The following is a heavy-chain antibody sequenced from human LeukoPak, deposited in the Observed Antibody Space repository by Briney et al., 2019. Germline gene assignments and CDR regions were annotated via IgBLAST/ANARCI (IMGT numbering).Heavy chain of an antibody. CDR2: IYHSGST. J-gene: IGHJ4*02. CDR1: GGSISSSNW. D-gene: IGHD3-10*01. V-gene: IGHV4-4*02. CDR3: ARDGNYYYGSGSYRSMAPGGSY. Sequence: SETLSLTCAVSGGSISSSNWWSWVRQPPGKGLEWIGEIYHSGSTNYNPFLKSRVTISVDKSKNQFSLKLSSVTAADTAVYYCARDGNYYYGSGSYRSMAPGGSYWGQGTLVTVSS.